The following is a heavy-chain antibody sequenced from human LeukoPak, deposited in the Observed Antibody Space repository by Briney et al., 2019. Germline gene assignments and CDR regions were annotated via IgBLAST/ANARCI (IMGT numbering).Heavy chain of an antibody. CDR3: ARLVGDYVWGSYRYKYFDY. J-gene: IGHJ4*02. D-gene: IGHD3-16*02. CDR2: IYPGDSDT. CDR1: GYSFTSYG. V-gene: IGHV5-51*01. Sequence: GESLKISCKGSGYSFTSYGIGWVRQMPGKGLEWMGIIYPGDSDTRYSPSFQGQVTISADKSISTAYLQWSSLKASDTAMYYCARLVGDYVWGSYRYKYFDYWGQGTLVTVSS.